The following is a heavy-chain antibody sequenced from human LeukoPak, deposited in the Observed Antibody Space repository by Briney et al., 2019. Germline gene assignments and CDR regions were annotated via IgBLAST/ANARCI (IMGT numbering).Heavy chain of an antibody. CDR2: INPNSGAT. CDR1: GYTFTGYY. J-gene: IGHJ4*02. Sequence: ASVKVSCKASGYTFTGYYMHWVLQATGQGLEWMRRINPNSGATNYAQKFQGRVTMTRDTSISTAYMELSRLRSDDTAVYYCARADYGDYVDYWGQGTLVTVSS. CDR3: ARADYGDYVDY. V-gene: IGHV1-2*06. D-gene: IGHD4-17*01.